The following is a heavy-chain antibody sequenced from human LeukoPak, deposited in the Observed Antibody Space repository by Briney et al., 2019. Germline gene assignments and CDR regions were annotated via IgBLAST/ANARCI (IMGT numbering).Heavy chain of an antibody. V-gene: IGHV3-73*01. D-gene: IGHD6-19*01. CDR3: TRHDELTYSSGWYGSYYCYMDV. Sequence: GGSLKLSCAASGFTFSGSAMHWVRQASGKGLEWVGRIRSKANSYATAYAASVKGRFTISRDDSKNTAYLQMNSLKTEDTAVYYCTRHDELTYSSGWYGSYYCYMDVWGKGTTVTISS. CDR1: GFTFSGSA. CDR2: IRSKANSYAT. J-gene: IGHJ6*03.